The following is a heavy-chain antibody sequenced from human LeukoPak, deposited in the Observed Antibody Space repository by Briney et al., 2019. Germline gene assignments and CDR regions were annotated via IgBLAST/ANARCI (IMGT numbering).Heavy chain of an antibody. CDR2: IYYSGNT. V-gene: IGHV4-59*08. Sequence: PSETLSLTCIVSGGSISSYYWSWIRQPPGKGLEWIGYIYYSGNTNYDPSLKSRVTISVDTSNNQFSLKLSSVTAADTAVYYCARHSIYLSGSYVFDYWGQGALVTVSS. J-gene: IGHJ4*02. D-gene: IGHD1-26*01. CDR1: GGSISSYY. CDR3: ARHSIYLSGSYVFDY.